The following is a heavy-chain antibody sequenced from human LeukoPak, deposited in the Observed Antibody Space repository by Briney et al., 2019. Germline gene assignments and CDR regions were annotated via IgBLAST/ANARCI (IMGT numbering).Heavy chain of an antibody. CDR2: ISGSGGST. V-gene: IGHV3-23*01. CDR3: AKDWMTHYDSSGYLPYFDY. CDR1: GFTFSSYA. D-gene: IGHD3-22*01. Sequence: GGSLRLSCAASGFTFSSYAMSWVRQAPGKGLEWVSAISGSGGSTYYADSVKGRFTIFRDNSKNTLYLQMNSLRAEDTAVYYCAKDWMTHYDSSGYLPYFDYWGQGTLVTVSS. J-gene: IGHJ4*02.